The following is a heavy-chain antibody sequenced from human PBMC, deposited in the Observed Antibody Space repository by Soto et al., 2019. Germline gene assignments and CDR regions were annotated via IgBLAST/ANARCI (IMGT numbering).Heavy chain of an antibody. CDR3: ARDNRATHEY. CDR2: IHYSVSA. J-gene: IGHJ4*02. V-gene: IGHV4-61*01. CDR1: GGSVRSGSHS. Sequence: SETLSLTCTVSGGSVRSGSHSCSWILQPPGKGLEWIGYIHYSVSANYNPSLKSRVTISVDTSKNQFSLALTSVTAADTAMYYCARDNRATHEYWGRGTMVTLSS.